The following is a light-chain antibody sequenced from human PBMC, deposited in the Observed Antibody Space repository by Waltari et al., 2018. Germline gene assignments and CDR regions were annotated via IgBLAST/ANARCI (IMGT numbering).Light chain of an antibody. CDR2: DDN. Sequence: QSALTPPAPVSGSPGQSITIPCTGTSSDVGHFNLVSWYHQYPGKAPKVMIYDDNRRPSGVSDRFSGSKSGNTASLTISGVQAEDEADYYCCSYAGSYTWVFGGGTKLTVL. V-gene: IGLV2-23*01. J-gene: IGLJ3*02. CDR3: CSYAGSYTWV. CDR1: SSDVGHFNL.